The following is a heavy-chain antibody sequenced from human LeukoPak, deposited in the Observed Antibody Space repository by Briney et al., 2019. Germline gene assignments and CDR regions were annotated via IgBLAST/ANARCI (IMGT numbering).Heavy chain of an antibody. D-gene: IGHD3-10*01. Sequence: GGSLRLSCAASGCTFSGSAMHWVRQASGKGLEWVGRIRSKANSYATAYAPSVKGRFTISRDDSKNTAYLQMNSLKTEDTAVYYCTRDLYGSGSYYNYFDYWGQGTLVTVSS. CDR3: TRDLYGSGSYYNYFDY. CDR2: IRSKANSYAT. J-gene: IGHJ4*02. CDR1: GCTFSGSA. V-gene: IGHV3-73*01.